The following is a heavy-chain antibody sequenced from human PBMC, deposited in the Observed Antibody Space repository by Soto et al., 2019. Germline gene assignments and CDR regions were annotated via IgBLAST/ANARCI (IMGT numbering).Heavy chain of an antibody. V-gene: IGHV3-48*02. J-gene: IGHJ6*02. CDR3: AREGQKWELLNIYYYGMDV. CDR2: ISSSSSTI. D-gene: IGHD1-26*01. Sequence: GGSLRLSCAASGFTFSSYSMNWVRQAPGKGLEWVSYISSSSSTIYYADSVKGRFTISRDNAKNSLYLQMNSLRDEDTAVYYCAREGQKWELLNIYYYGMDVWGQGTTVTVSS. CDR1: GFTFSSYS.